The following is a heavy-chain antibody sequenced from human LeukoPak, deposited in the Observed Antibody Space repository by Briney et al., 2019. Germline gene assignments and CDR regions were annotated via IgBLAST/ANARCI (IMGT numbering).Heavy chain of an antibody. D-gene: IGHD7-27*01. Sequence: PSETLSLTCTVSGGSISSYYWNWIRQPPGKGLEWSGYIYYIGSTNYNPSLKSRVTISLDTSKNQFSLRLSSVTAADTAVYYCARDPLGQAPYFDYWGQGTLVTVSS. J-gene: IGHJ4*02. CDR1: GGSISSYY. CDR2: IYYIGST. CDR3: ARDPLGQAPYFDY. V-gene: IGHV4-59*01.